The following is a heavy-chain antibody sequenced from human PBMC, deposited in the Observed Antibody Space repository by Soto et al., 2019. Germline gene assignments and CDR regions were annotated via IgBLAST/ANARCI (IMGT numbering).Heavy chain of an antibody. CDR3: AREKFGDGHAYLDY. Sequence: QVQMIQSGTEVKKPGSSVKVSCKASGVNLSHYGFSWVRLAPGQGLEWMGGIIPSFETVNYVEKFQGRVTFTANELTNTINMELTSLRSEDTAVYFCAREKFGDGHAYLDYWGQGTQVTVTS. V-gene: IGHV1-69*12. CDR1: GVNLSHYG. J-gene: IGHJ4*02. CDR2: IIPSFETV. D-gene: IGHD3-3*01.